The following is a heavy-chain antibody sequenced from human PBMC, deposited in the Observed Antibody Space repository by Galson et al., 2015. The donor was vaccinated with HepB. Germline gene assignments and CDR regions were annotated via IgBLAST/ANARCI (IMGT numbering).Heavy chain of an antibody. CDR1: GYTFTGYY. CDR2: INPNSGGT. Sequence: SVKVSCKASGYTFTGYYMHWVRQAPGQGLEWMGWINPNSGGTNYAQKFRGRVTMTRDTSISTAYMELSRLRSDDTAVYYCARDPPRTYYYDSSGYYLQVEDYWGQGTLVTVSS. J-gene: IGHJ4*02. V-gene: IGHV1-2*02. CDR3: ARDPPRTYYYDSSGYYLQVEDY. D-gene: IGHD3-22*01.